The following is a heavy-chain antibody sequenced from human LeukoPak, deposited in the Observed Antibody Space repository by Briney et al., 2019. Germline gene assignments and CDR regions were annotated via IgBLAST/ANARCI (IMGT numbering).Heavy chain of an antibody. D-gene: IGHD1-26*01. CDR1: GGSISSGDYY. J-gene: IGHJ4*02. CDR3: ARSDGAGATDY. CDR2: IYYSGST. V-gene: IGHV4-30-4*02. Sequence: SETLSLTCTVSGGSISSGDYYWSWIRQPPGKGLEWIGYIYYSGSTYYNPSLKSRVTISVDTSKNQFSLKLSSVTAADAAVYYCARSDGAGATDYWGQGTLVTVSS.